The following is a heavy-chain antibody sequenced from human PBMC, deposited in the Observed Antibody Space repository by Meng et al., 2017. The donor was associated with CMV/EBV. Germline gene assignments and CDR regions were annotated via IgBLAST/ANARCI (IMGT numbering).Heavy chain of an antibody. CDR3: APGWFDP. CDR2: ISYDGSNK. CDR1: GFTFSSYA. Sequence: VVLVDAGGGVVQPGRSLRLSCAASGFTFSSYAMHWVRQAPGKGLEWVAVISYDGSNKYYADSVKGRFTISRDNSKNTLYLQMNSLRAEDTAVYYCAPGWFDPWGQGTLVTVSS. J-gene: IGHJ5*02. V-gene: IGHV3-30-3*01.